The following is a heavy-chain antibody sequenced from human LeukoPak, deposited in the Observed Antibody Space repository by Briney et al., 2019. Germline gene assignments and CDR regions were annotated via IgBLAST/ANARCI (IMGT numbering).Heavy chain of an antibody. CDR1: GFTFSSYG. CDR3: AKDGGNKGLDY. V-gene: IGHV3-33*06. D-gene: IGHD3-3*01. Sequence: PGRSLRLSCAESGFTFSSYGMHWVRQAPGKGLEWVAVIWYDGSNKYYADSVKGLFTISRDNSKNTLYLQMNSLRAEDTAVYYCAKDGGNKGLDYWGQGTLVTVSS. J-gene: IGHJ4*02. CDR2: IWYDGSNK.